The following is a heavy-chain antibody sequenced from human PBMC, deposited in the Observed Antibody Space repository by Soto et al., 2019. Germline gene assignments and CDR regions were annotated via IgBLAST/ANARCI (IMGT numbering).Heavy chain of an antibody. V-gene: IGHV3-15*01. CDR2: IKTKTNGATT. CDR3: TTTSIGLYFDH. J-gene: IGHJ4*02. D-gene: IGHD3-3*01. Sequence: QLLESGGGLVKPGGSLRLSCTASGFSFSNAWMSWVRQAPGKGLEWVGRIKTKTNGATTDYAAPGQGRFSISRDDYKNTLFLQMDSLHPEDTAVDYCTTTSIGLYFDHWGQGTLVTVSS. CDR1: GFSFSNAW.